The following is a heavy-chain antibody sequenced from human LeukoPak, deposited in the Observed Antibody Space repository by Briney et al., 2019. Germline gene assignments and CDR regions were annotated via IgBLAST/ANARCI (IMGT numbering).Heavy chain of an antibody. D-gene: IGHD6-19*01. V-gene: IGHV1-69*04. Sequence: GASVKVSCKASGGTFSSYAISWVRQAPGQGLEWMGRIIPILGIANYAQKFQGRVTITADKSTSTAYMELSSLRSEDTAVYYCARMARGSGWPWDIWGQGTMVTVSS. CDR1: GGTFSSYA. CDR2: IIPILGIA. J-gene: IGHJ3*02. CDR3: ARMARGSGWPWDI.